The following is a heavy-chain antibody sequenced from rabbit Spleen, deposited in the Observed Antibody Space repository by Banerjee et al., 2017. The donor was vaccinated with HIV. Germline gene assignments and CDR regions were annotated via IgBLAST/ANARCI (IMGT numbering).Heavy chain of an antibody. D-gene: IGHD8-1*01. Sequence: QSLEESGGDLVKPGASLTLTCTASGFSFSSSYYMCWVRQAPGKGLEWIACIYAGSSGSTYYASWAKGRFTISKTSSTTVTLQMTSLTAADTATYFCARLGAGSSYAYMNLWGPGTLVTVS. CDR2: IYAGSSGST. J-gene: IGHJ4*01. V-gene: IGHV1S40*01. CDR1: GFSFSSSYY. CDR3: ARLGAGSSYAYMNL.